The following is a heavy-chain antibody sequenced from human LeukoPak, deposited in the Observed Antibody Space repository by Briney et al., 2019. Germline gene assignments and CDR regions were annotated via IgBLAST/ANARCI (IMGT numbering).Heavy chain of an antibody. J-gene: IGHJ4*02. V-gene: IGHV3-9*01. CDR2: ISGNSGSI. D-gene: IGHD3-22*01. CDR3: SKEWGAYNDSSGYGVDY. CDR1: GFTFDDYA. Sequence: PGGSLRLSCATSGFTFDDYAMHWVRQAPGKGLEWVSGISGNSGSIGYADSVKGRFTISRDNAKNSLYLQMNSLRAEDTALYYCSKEWGAYNDSSGYGVDYWGQGTLVTVSS.